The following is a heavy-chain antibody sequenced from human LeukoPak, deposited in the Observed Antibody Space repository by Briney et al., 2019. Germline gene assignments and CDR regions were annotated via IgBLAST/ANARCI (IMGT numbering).Heavy chain of an antibody. J-gene: IGHJ3*02. CDR1: GGTFSSYA. V-gene: IGHV1-69*05. D-gene: IGHD1-26*01. Sequence: SVTVSCKASGGTFSSYAISWVRQAPGQGLEWMGGIIPIFGTANYAQKFQGRVTSTTDESTSTAYMWLSSLRSEVTAVDYGARYSTSGRAFDIWGQGTMVTVSS. CDR2: IIPIFGTA. CDR3: ARYSTSGRAFDI.